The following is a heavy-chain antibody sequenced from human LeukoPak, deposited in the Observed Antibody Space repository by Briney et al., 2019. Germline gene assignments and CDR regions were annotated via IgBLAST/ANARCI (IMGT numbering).Heavy chain of an antibody. Sequence: ASVKVSCKASGGTFSSYAISWVRQAPGQGLEWMGGIIPIFGTANYAQKFQGRVTITADESTSTAYMELSSLRSEDTAVHYCARDRCSGGSCYSWDAFDIWGQGTMVTVSS. CDR1: GGTFSSYA. V-gene: IGHV1-69*01. CDR3: ARDRCSGGSCYSWDAFDI. D-gene: IGHD2-15*01. CDR2: IIPIFGTA. J-gene: IGHJ3*02.